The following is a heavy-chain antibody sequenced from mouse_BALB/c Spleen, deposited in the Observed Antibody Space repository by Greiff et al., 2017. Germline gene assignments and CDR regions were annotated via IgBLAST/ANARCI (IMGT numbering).Heavy chain of an antibody. CDR2: ISYDGSN. CDR3: AREDGTWDYFDY. Sequence: EVQLVESGPGLVKPSQSLSLTCSVTGYSITSGYYWNWIRQFPGNKLEWMGYISYDGSNNYNPSLKNRISITRDTSKNQFFLKLNSVTTEDTATYYCAREDGTWDYFDYWGQGTTLTVSS. D-gene: IGHD2-1*01. CDR1: GYSITSGYY. J-gene: IGHJ2*01. V-gene: IGHV3-6*02.